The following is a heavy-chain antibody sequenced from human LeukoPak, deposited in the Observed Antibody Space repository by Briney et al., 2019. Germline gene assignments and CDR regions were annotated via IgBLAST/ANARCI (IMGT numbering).Heavy chain of an antibody. D-gene: IGHD3-22*01. CDR1: GGSISSSTVY. Sequence: PSETLSLTCTVSGGSISSSTVYWGWIRQPPGKGLEWIGGINYSGYTYYNPSLKSRVTISVDTPKNQFSLKPSSVTAADTAVYYCARPGYYDNSGFNFDYWGQGTLVTVSS. V-gene: IGHV4-39*01. CDR2: INYSGYT. CDR3: ARPGYYDNSGFNFDY. J-gene: IGHJ4*02.